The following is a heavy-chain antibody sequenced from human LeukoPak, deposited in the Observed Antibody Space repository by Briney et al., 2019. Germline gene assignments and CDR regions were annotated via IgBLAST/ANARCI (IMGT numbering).Heavy chain of an antibody. Sequence: PGGSLRLSCAASGFTFSSYSMNWVRQAPGKGLEWVSYISSSSSTIYYADSVKGRFTISRDNAKNSLYPQMNSLRAEDTAVYYCARETVLGTVTTTSYYYYYYMDVWGKGATVTVSS. CDR3: ARETVLGTVTTTSYYYYYYMDV. J-gene: IGHJ6*03. CDR2: ISSSSSTI. V-gene: IGHV3-48*01. D-gene: IGHD4-17*01. CDR1: GFTFSSYS.